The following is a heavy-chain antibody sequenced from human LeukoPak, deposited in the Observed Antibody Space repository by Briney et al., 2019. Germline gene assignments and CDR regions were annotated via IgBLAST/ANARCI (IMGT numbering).Heavy chain of an antibody. D-gene: IGHD3-3*01. CDR2: INPNSGGT. V-gene: IGHV1-2*02. CDR1: GYTFTGYY. CDR3: ARDFLYPRAFWSRPKHYYYMDV. J-gene: IGHJ6*03. Sequence: ASVKVSCKASGYTFTGYYMHWVRQAPGQGLEWMGWINPNSGGTNYAQKFQGRVTMTRDTSISTAYMELSRLRSDDTAVYYCARDFLYPRAFWSRPKHYYYMDVWGKGTTVTVSS.